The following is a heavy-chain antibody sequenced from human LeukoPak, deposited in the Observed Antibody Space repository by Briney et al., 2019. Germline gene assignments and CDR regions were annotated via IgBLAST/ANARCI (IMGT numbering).Heavy chain of an antibody. Sequence: GASVKVSCKVSGYTLTELSMHWVRQAPGKGLEWMGGFDPEDGETIYAQKFQGRVTMTEDTSTGTAYMELSSLRSEDTAVYYCATATFQWLRSYYYYYGMDVWGQGTTVTVSS. D-gene: IGHD5-12*01. CDR3: ATATFQWLRSYYYYYGMDV. CDR1: GYTLTELS. J-gene: IGHJ6*02. CDR2: FDPEDGET. V-gene: IGHV1-24*01.